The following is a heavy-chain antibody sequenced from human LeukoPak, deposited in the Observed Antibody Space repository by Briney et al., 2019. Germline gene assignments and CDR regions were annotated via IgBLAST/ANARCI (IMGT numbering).Heavy chain of an antibody. Sequence: SETLSLTCAVYGGSFSGYYWSWIRQPPGKGLEWIGEINHSGSTNYNPSLKSRVTISVDTSKNQFSLKLSSVTAADTAVCYCAVMTTLNYWGQGTLVTVSS. CDR3: AVMTTLNY. J-gene: IGHJ4*02. CDR2: INHSGST. CDR1: GGSFSGYY. V-gene: IGHV4-34*01. D-gene: IGHD4-11*01.